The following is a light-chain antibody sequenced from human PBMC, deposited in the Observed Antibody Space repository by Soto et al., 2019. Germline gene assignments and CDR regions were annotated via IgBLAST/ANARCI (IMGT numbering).Light chain of an antibody. CDR3: QQRSNWPPVLT. J-gene: IGKJ3*01. Sequence: EIVLTQSPATLSLSPGERATLSCRASQSVSSYLAWYQQKPGQAPRLLIYDASNRATGIPARFSGSGSGTDFTLPISSLEPEDFAVYYCQQRSNWPPVLTFGPGTKVDIK. CDR2: DAS. V-gene: IGKV3-11*01. CDR1: QSVSSY.